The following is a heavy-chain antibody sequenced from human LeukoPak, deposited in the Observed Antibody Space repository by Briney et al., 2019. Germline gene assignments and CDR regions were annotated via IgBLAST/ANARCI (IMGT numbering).Heavy chain of an antibody. CDR1: GDPISGSTYY. CDR3: ASQYVWGSYRYY. CDR2: IYYSGST. J-gene: IGHJ4*02. V-gene: IGHV4-39*01. D-gene: IGHD3-16*02. Sequence: SETLSLTCTVSGDPISGSTYYWGWVRQPPGKGLEWIGSIYYSGSTYYNPSLKSRVTISVDTSKNQFSLKLSSVTAADTAVYYCASQYVWGSYRYYWGQGTLVTVSS.